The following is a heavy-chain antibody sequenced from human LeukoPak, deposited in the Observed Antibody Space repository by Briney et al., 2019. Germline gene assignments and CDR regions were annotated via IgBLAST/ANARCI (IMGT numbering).Heavy chain of an antibody. V-gene: IGHV3-7*01. Sequence: GGSLRLSCAASGFTFGTYWMSWVRQAPGKGLEWVANINQDGSQKRYVDSVQGRFTISRDNTKNSLFLQMNSLRAEDTAVYYCARLKDDVTKLDYWGQGTLVTVSS. CDR3: ARLKDDVTKLDY. CDR1: GFTFGTYW. CDR2: INQDGSQK. D-gene: IGHD2-8*01. J-gene: IGHJ4*02.